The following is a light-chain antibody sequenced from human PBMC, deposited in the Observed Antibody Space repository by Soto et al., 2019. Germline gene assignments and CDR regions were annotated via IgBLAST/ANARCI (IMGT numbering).Light chain of an antibody. Sequence: DIQMTQSPSTLSASVGVRVTITCRASQSISSWLAWYQQKPGKAPKLLIYKASSLESGVPSRFSGSGSGTEFTLTISSLQPDDFASYYCQQYNSYWTFGQGTTVEIK. CDR2: KAS. J-gene: IGKJ1*01. V-gene: IGKV1-5*03. CDR3: QQYNSYWT. CDR1: QSISSW.